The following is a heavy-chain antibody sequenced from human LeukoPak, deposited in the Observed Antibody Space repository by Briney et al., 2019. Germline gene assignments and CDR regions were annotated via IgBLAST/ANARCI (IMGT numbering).Heavy chain of an antibody. V-gene: IGHV1-18*01. J-gene: IGHJ4*02. D-gene: IGHD1-26*01. Sequence: ASVKVSCKASGYTFTSYAMHWVRQAPGQRLEWMGWISAYNGNTNYAQKLQGRVTMTTDTSTSTAYMELRSLRSDDTAVYYCARNAEGATFLFDYWGQGTLVTVSS. CDR3: ARNAEGATFLFDY. CDR2: ISAYNGNT. CDR1: GYTFTSYA.